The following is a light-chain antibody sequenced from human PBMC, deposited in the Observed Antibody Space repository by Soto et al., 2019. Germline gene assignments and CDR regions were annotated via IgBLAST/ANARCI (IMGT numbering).Light chain of an antibody. Sequence: QSVLTQPPSASGTPGQRVTISCSGSSSDIGSNIVNWYQQLPGTAPKLLIYSDNQRPSGVPARFSGSKSATSASLAISGLQSEDEADYYCAAWDDSLHGVLFGRGTKLTVL. V-gene: IGLV1-44*01. CDR3: AAWDDSLHGVL. J-gene: IGLJ2*01. CDR2: SDN. CDR1: SSDIGSNI.